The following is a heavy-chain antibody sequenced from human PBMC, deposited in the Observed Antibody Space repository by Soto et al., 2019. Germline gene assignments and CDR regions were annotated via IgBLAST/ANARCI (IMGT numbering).Heavy chain of an antibody. J-gene: IGHJ4*02. V-gene: IGHV4-39*01. D-gene: IGHD3-22*01. CDR3: AITGGYDSRGAY. CDR2: IYYSGST. Sequence: SETLSLTCTVSGVSISTGSYYWGWIRQPPGKGLEWIGTIYYSGSTYYNPSLKSRVTISVDTSKNQFSLKLSSVTAADTAVYYCAITGGYDSRGAYWGQGTLVTSPQ. CDR1: GVSISTGSYY.